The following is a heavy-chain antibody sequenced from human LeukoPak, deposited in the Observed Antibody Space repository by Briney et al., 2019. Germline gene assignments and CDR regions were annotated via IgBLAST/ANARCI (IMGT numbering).Heavy chain of an antibody. V-gene: IGHV1-46*01. CDR3: ARDGYSGSDAL. CDR1: GYTFTSYY. D-gene: IGHD5-12*01. CDR2: INPSGGST. Sequence: ASVKVSCKASGYTFTSYYLYWVRQAPGQGLEWMGIINPSGGSTNYAQKFQGRVTISVDTSQNQFYLKLSSVTAADTAVYYCARDGYSGSDALWGQGTLVTVSS. J-gene: IGHJ4*02.